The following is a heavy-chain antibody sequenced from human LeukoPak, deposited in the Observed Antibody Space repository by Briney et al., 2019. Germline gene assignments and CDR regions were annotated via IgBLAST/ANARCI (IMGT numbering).Heavy chain of an antibody. V-gene: IGHV4-61*02. J-gene: IGHJ5*02. CDR3: ARLGSDFRWFDP. CDR1: GNSISSGDYY. D-gene: IGHD2/OR15-2a*01. Sequence: SETLSLTCTVSGNSISSGDYYWSWIRQPAGKGLEWIGRIYTSGSTTYNPSLKSRVTISVDTSKNQFSLKLTSVTAADTAVYYCARLGSDFRWFDPWGQGTLVSVSS. CDR2: IYTSGST.